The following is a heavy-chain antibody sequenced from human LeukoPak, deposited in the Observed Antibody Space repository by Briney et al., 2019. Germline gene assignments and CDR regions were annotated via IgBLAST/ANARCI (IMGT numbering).Heavy chain of an antibody. CDR3: ARAIRNQLLSDH. CDR1: GYTFSTYD. V-gene: IGHV1-8*01. Sequence: ASVKVSCKASGYTFSTYDVIWVRQATGQGLEWMGWMNPNSGNTGYALKFRGRVTMTGDTSISTAYTELSSLISEDTAVYYCARAIRNQLLSDHWGPGTLVTVSS. D-gene: IGHD2-2*01. J-gene: IGHJ4*02. CDR2: MNPNSGNT.